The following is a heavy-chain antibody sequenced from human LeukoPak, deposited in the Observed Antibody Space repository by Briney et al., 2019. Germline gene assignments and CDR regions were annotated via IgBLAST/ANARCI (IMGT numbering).Heavy chain of an antibody. CDR2: ISGSGDNT. V-gene: IGHV3-23*01. CDR1: GFTFGGFA. Sequence: PAGGSLRLSCAASGFTFGGFAMSWVRRTPGKGLEWVSGISGSGDNTLYAASVKGRFTISRDNSKNTLYLEMNSLRAEDTAIYYCAKMDGHPLQKYYMDVWGQGATVTVSS. D-gene: IGHD2/OR15-2a*01. CDR3: AKMDGHPLQKYYMDV. J-gene: IGHJ6*01.